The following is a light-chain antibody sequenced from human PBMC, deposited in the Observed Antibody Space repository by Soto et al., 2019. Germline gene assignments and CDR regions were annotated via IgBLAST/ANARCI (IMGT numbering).Light chain of an antibody. CDR2: RNN. V-gene: IGLV1-47*01. CDR1: SSNIGSNY. CDR3: AAWDDSLSGHWV. Sequence: QSVLTQPPSASGTPGQRVTISCSGSSSNIGSNYVYWYQQLPGTAPKLLIHRNNQRPSGVPDRFSGSKSGTSASLAIIGLRSEDEADYYCAAWDDSLSGHWVFGGGTKLTVL. J-gene: IGLJ3*02.